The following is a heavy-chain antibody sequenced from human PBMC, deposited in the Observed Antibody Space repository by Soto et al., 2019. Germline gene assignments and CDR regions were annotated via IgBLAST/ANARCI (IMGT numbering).Heavy chain of an antibody. Sequence: GASVKVSCKASGGTFSSYRINWVRQAPVQGLEWVGWIVPIYRTADYAQKFQGRVTITADESARTSYMELRSLKSQDTAVYYCVRDSGAKLSSSWGQGTMVTVSS. CDR2: IVPIYRTA. V-gene: IGHV1-69*13. J-gene: IGHJ4*02. CDR1: GGTFSSYR. D-gene: IGHD6-13*01. CDR3: VRDSGAKLSSS.